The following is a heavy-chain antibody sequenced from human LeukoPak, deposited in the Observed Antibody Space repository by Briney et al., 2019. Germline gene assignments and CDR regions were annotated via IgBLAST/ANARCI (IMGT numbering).Heavy chain of an antibody. CDR1: GFTFSSYE. D-gene: IGHD3-3*01. V-gene: IGHV3-48*03. Sequence: GGSLRLSCVASGFTFSSYEMDWVRQAPGKGLEWLSYIGSSDSTTHYADSVEGRFTISRDNAKNSLYLQMNSLRGEDTAVYYCARDRGTIFGVEFYDYWGQGTLVTVSS. CDR2: IGSSDSTT. J-gene: IGHJ4*02. CDR3: ARDRGTIFGVEFYDY.